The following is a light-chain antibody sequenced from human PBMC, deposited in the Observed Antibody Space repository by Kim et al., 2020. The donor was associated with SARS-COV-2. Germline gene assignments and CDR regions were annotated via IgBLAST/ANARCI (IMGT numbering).Light chain of an antibody. CDR2: DAS. Sequence: SASVVDRVTITCQASQDIKKYLNWYQQKPGKAPKLLIYDASNLETGVPSRFSGSGSGTDFIFTITSLQPEDIATYYCQQYLNFLTFGGGTKVDIK. J-gene: IGKJ4*01. V-gene: IGKV1-33*01. CDR3: QQYLNFLT. CDR1: QDIKKY.